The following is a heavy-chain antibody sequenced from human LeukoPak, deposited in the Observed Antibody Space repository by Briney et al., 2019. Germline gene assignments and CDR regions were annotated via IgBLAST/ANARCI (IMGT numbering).Heavy chain of an antibody. J-gene: IGHJ5*02. CDR1: GGSISSSSYY. CDR3: ARSSSYYYDSSGYYNPYNWFDP. Sequence: SETLSLTCTVSGGSISSSSYYWGWLRQPPGTGLEWIGSIYYSGSTYYNPSLKSRVTISVDTSKNQFSLKLSSVTAADTAVCYCARSSSYYYDSSGYYNPYNWFDPWGQGTLVTVSS. D-gene: IGHD3-22*01. CDR2: IYYSGST. V-gene: IGHV4-39*01.